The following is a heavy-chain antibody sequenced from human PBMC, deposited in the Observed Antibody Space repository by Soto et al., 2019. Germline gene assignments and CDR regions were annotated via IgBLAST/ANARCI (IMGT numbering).Heavy chain of an antibody. D-gene: IGHD2-2*01. V-gene: IGHV4-39*01. Sequence: QVQLQESGPGLVKPSETLSLTCNISGGSVSDTSYYWGWIRQSPVKGLEWIANIYFNGNTYYNPSLKSRVTITLDTSKNQFSLKLPSVTAADTAVYYCTRQYLGCFDPWGQGSLVTVSS. CDR3: TRQYLGCFDP. J-gene: IGHJ5*02. CDR2: IYFNGNT. CDR1: GGSVSDTSYY.